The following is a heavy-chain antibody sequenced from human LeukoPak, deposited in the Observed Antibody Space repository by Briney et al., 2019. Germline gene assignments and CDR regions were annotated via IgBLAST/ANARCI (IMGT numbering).Heavy chain of an antibody. CDR3: ARGLIYFDREGATKYYFDY. CDR1: GGSISSGGYY. CDR2: IYYSGSA. V-gene: IGHV4-31*03. J-gene: IGHJ4*02. Sequence: PSETLSLTCTVSGGSISSGGYYWSWIRQHPGKGQEWIGHIYYSGSADYNPSLKSRPTISADTSKNQFSLKLSSVTAADTAVYYCARGLIYFDREGATKYYFDYWGQGTLVTVSS. D-gene: IGHD3-22*01.